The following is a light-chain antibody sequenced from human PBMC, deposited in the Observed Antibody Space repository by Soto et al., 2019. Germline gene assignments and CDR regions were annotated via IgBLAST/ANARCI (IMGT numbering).Light chain of an antibody. CDR3: QQYSSSWT. CDR2: ATS. V-gene: IGKV3-20*01. Sequence: PGQRATLSCRASQSVSSNYLAWYQQMPGQAPRLLIYATSARATGIPGRFSGSGSGTDFTLTISRLEPEDFAVYYCQQYSSSWTFGQGTKVDIK. J-gene: IGKJ1*01. CDR1: QSVSSNY.